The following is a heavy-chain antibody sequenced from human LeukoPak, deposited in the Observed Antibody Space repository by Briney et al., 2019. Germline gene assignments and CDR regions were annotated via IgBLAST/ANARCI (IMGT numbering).Heavy chain of an antibody. CDR2: IKSKTDGGTT. J-gene: IGHJ4*02. V-gene: IGHV3-15*01. CDR1: EFTFSNAW. Sequence: PGGSLRLSCGASEFTFSNAWMSWVRQAPGKGLEWVGRIKSKTDGGTTDYAAPVKGRFSISRDDSKNALYLQMNSLKTEDTAVYYCTTDSTTGWYKGDYWGQGTLVTVSS. CDR3: TTDSTTGWYKGDY. D-gene: IGHD6-19*01.